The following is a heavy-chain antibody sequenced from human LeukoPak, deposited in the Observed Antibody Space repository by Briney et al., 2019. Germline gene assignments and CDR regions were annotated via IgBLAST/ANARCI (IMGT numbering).Heavy chain of an antibody. J-gene: IGHJ4*02. Sequence: GGSLRLSCAASGFTFSSYSMNWVRQAPGKGLEWVAAISYDGSNKYYADSVRGRLTISRDNSKNTLYLQMNSLRAEDTAVYYCARAGRADGDYHYFEYWGQGTLVTVSS. V-gene: IGHV3-30*03. CDR1: GFTFSSYS. D-gene: IGHD4-17*01. CDR3: ARAGRADGDYHYFEY. CDR2: ISYDGSNK.